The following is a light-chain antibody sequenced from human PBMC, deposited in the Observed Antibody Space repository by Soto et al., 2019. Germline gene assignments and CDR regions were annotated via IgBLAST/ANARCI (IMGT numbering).Light chain of an antibody. CDR1: QGIRND. J-gene: IGKJ3*01. Sequence: AIQMTQSPSSLSASVGYRVTITCRASQGIRNDLDWFQQKPGKAPKLLIYAASNLQSGVPARFSGSGSGTDFTLTISSLHPEDFATYYCLQKYFYPFTFGPGTKVDIK. CDR3: LQKYFYPFT. CDR2: AAS. V-gene: IGKV1-6*01.